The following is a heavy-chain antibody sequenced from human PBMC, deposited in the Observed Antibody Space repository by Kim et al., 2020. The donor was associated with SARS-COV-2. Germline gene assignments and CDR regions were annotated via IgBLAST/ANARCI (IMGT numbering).Heavy chain of an antibody. CDR3: AKGAKDSSGYYFSGKAFDI. D-gene: IGHD3-22*01. J-gene: IGHJ3*02. Sequence: VAVRSDDGSNKYYADSVKGRFTISRDNSKSTLYLQMNSLRAEDTAVYYCAKGAKDSSGYYFSGKAFDIWGQGTMVTVSS. V-gene: IGHV3-30*18. CDR2: RSDDGSNK.